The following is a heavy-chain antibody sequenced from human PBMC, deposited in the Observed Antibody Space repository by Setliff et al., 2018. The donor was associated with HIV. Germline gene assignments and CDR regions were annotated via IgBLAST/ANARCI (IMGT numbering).Heavy chain of an antibody. CDR1: GYSFSSYG. D-gene: IGHD1-7*01. J-gene: IGHJ4*02. CDR3: ASSNYRFVYFDY. CDR2: MSTDNGNT. Sequence: ASVKVSCKASGYSFSSYGIGWVRLAPGQGLEWMGWMSTDNGNTNYAQKVQGRVTMTTDTGTRTAYMELRSLRSDDTAVYYCASSNYRFVYFDYWGQGTLVTVSS. V-gene: IGHV1-18*01.